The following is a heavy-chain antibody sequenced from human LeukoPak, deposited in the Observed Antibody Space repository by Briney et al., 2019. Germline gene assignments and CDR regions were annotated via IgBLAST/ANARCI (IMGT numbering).Heavy chain of an antibody. CDR1: GFSFSSFA. CDR2: ISTSGGST. Sequence: PGESLKISCAAAGFSFSSFAMSWVRQAQGKGLEWVSGISTSGGSTYYADSVKGRFTISRDNSKNTLYVQMSSLRAEDTAEYYCAKSRGAINDVFDIWGQGTMVTVSA. J-gene: IGHJ3*02. V-gene: IGHV3-23*01. D-gene: IGHD3-22*01. CDR3: AKSRGAINDVFDI.